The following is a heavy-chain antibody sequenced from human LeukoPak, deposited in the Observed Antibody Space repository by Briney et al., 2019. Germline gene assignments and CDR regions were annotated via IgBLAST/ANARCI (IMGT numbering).Heavy chain of an antibody. D-gene: IGHD6-19*01. Sequence: GESLKISCKGSGYSFTRSWIGWVRQMPGKGLEWMGIIYPDDSDTTYSPSFQGQVTISADKSIATAYLQWGSLKASDTAMYCCARHSDITVADSWGQGTLVTVSS. CDR1: GYSFTRSW. J-gene: IGHJ5*01. CDR2: IYPDDSDT. CDR3: ARHSDITVADS. V-gene: IGHV5-51*01.